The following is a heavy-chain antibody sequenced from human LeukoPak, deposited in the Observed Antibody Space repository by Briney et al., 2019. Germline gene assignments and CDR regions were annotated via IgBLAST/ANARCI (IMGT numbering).Heavy chain of an antibody. CDR2: ISSSGGST. V-gene: IGHV3-23*01. J-gene: IGHJ4*02. D-gene: IGHD2-2*01. Sequence: PGGSLRLSCAASGFIFSTYTMNWVRQAPGKGLEWVSSISSSGGSTYYADSVKGRFTISRDNSKNTLYLQVNSLRAEDTAVYYCAKISSSSATCSWGQGSLVTVSS. CDR1: GFIFSTYT. CDR3: AKISSSSATCS.